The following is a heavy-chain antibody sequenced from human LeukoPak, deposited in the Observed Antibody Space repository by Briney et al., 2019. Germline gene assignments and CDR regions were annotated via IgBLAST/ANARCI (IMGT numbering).Heavy chain of an antibody. CDR2: ISSSSYI. J-gene: IGHJ6*04. Sequence: PGGSLRLSCAASGFTFSSYSMNWVRQAPGKGLEWVSSISSSSYIYYADSVKGRFTISRDNAKNSLYLQMNSLRAEDTAVYYCARDWGSSGWRYYYYGMDVWGKGTTVTVPS. V-gene: IGHV3-21*01. CDR3: ARDWGSSGWRYYYYGMDV. D-gene: IGHD6-19*01. CDR1: GFTFSSYS.